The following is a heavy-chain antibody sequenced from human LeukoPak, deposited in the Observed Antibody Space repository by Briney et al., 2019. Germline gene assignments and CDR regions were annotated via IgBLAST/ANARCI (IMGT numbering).Heavy chain of an antibody. J-gene: IGHJ6*02. V-gene: IGHV1-2*02. D-gene: IGHD6-19*01. CDR2: INPNSGGT. CDR3: ARDDGERSIAVAGPDSGDYYYAMDV. CDR1: GYTFTGYY. Sequence: ASVKVSCKASGYTFTGYYMHWVRQAPGQGLEWMGWINPNSGGTNYAQKFQGRVTMTRDTSISTAYMELSRLRSDDTAVYYCARDDGERSIAVAGPDSGDYYYAMDVWGQGTTVTVSS.